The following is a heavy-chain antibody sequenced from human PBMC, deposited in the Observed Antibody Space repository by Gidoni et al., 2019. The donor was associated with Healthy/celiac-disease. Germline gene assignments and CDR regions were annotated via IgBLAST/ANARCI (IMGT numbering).Heavy chain of an antibody. V-gene: IGHV3-48*02. CDR3: ARDHWVTFGGVIDAFDI. J-gene: IGHJ3*02. D-gene: IGHD3-16*01. CDR1: GFTFSRYS. CDR2: ISSSSSTI. Sequence: EVQLVESGGGLVQPGGSLRLSCAASGFTFSRYSMNWVRQAPGKGLEWVSYISSSSSTIYYADSVKGRFTISRDNAKNSLYLQMNSLRDEDTAVYYCARDHWVTFGGVIDAFDIWGQGTMVTVSS.